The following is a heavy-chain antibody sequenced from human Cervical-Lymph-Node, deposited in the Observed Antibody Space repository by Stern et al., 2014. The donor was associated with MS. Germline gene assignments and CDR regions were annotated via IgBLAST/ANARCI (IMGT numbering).Heavy chain of an antibody. D-gene: IGHD2-2*01. J-gene: IGHJ5*02. CDR2: INPNSGDT. V-gene: IGHV1-2*04. CDR3: ARSVRLVRSSTNGWLAP. Sequence: VQLVESGAEVKKPGASVKISCKASEYTFTGYYIHWVRQAPGHGLEWMGVINPNSGDTNYAQKFQGWVTMTRDTSIGTAYLELSSLRSNDTAVYYCARSVRLVRSSTNGWLAPWGQGTLVTVSP. CDR1: EYTFTGYY.